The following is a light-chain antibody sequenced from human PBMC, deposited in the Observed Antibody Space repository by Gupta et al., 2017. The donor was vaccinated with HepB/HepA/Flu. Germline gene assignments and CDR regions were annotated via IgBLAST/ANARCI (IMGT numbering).Light chain of an antibody. J-gene: IGLJ2*01. CDR2: GRT. V-gene: IGLV3-19*01. CDR1: SLRSYY. Sequence: SSELAQDPAVSVALGQTVRITCQGDSLRSYYATWYQQKPGQAPVLVFYGRTNRPSGIPDRFSGSSSGDTASLTITGAQAEDEADYYCYSRDSRGNLPILFGGGTRLTVL. CDR3: YSRDSRGNLPIL.